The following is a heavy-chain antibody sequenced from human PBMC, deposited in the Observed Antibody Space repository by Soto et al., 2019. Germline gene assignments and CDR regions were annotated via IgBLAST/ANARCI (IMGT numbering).Heavy chain of an antibody. CDR2: ISGSGGST. V-gene: IGHV3-23*01. J-gene: IGHJ3*01. Sequence: GGSLRLSCTDSGFTFSSHNMNWVRQAPGKGLEWVSAISGSGGSTNYADSVKGRFTISRDKSKNTLYLQMNNLRAEDTVVYFCARGDRGGFDLWGKGTMVTVS. CDR3: ARGDRGGFDL. D-gene: IGHD3-10*01. CDR1: GFTFSSHN.